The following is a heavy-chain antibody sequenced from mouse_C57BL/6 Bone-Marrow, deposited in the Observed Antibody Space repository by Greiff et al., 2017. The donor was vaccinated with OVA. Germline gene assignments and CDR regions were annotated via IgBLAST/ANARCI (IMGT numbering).Heavy chain of an antibody. CDR1: GYTFTDYY. CDR3: ARSPTYDYAWFAY. CDR2: INPYNGGT. V-gene: IGHV1-19*01. J-gene: IGHJ3*01. Sequence: EVQLQQSGPVLVKPGASVKMSCKASGYTFTDYYMNWVKQSHGKSLEWIGVINPYNGGTSYNQKFKGKATLTVDKSSSTAYMELNSLTSEDSAVYYCARSPTYDYAWFAYWGQGTLVTVSA. D-gene: IGHD2-4*01.